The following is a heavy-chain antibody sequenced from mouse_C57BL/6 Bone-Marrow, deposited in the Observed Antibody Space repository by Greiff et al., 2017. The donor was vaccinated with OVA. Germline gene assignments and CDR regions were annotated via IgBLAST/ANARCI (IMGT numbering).Heavy chain of an antibody. Sequence: EVQLVESGGGLVKPGGSLKLSCAASGFTFSSYAMSWVRQTPEKRLEWVATISDGGSYTYYPDNVKGRFTISRDNAKNNLYLQMSHLKSEDTAMYYSAKLNWDWYFDVWGTGTTVTVSS. D-gene: IGHD4-1*01. CDR2: ISDGGSYT. CDR3: AKLNWDWYFDV. J-gene: IGHJ1*03. V-gene: IGHV5-4*01. CDR1: GFTFSSYA.